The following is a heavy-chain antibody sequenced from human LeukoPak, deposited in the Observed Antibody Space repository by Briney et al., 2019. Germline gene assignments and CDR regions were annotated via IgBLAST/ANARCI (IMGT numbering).Heavy chain of an antibody. Sequence: SETLSLTCTVSGDSISSYYWSWIRQPPGKGLEWIGYIYYSGSTNYNPSLKSRVTISVDTSKNQFSLKLSAVTAADTAVYYCARGRIPITVFGVVPDFDYWGQEGTLVTISS. CDR2: IYYSGST. CDR1: GDSISSYY. V-gene: IGHV4-59*08. CDR3: ARGRIPITVFGVVPDFDY. D-gene: IGHD3-3*01. J-gene: IGHJ4*02.